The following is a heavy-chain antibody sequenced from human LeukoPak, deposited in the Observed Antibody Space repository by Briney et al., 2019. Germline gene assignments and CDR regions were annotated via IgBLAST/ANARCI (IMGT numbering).Heavy chain of an antibody. CDR1: GFSLRTSGMC. CDR2: IDWDDDK. D-gene: IGHD6-19*01. V-gene: IGHV2-70*11. J-gene: IGHJ4*02. CDR3: ARGHHYSGWADY. Sequence: SGPTLVNPTQTLTLTCTFSGFSLRTSGMCVSWIRQPPGKALEWLARIDWDDDKYYSTSLKTRLTISKDTSKNQVVLTMTNMDPVDTATYYCARGHHYSGWADYWGQGTLVTVSS.